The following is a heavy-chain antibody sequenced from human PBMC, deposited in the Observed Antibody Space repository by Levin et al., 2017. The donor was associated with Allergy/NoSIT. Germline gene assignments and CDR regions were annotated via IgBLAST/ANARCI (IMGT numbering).Heavy chain of an antibody. CDR1: GYTFTGYY. CDR2: INPNSGGT. Sequence: ASVKVSCKASGYTFTGYYMHWVRQAPGQGLEWMGWINPNSGGTNYVQKVQGRVTMTRDTSSSPAYMELSRLRSDDTAVYYCATVIFSRYAFDIWGQGTMVTVTS. V-gene: IGHV1-2*02. CDR3: ATVIFSRYAFDI. J-gene: IGHJ3*02. D-gene: IGHD3-3*01.